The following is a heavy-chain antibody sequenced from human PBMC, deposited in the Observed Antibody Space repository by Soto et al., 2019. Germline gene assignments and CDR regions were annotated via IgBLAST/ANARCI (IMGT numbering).Heavy chain of an antibody. V-gene: IGHV3-30*03. Sequence: PGGSLRLSCAASGFNFSAYGMHWVRQVPGQGPEWVAVISYDGSKETYADSVKGRFTISRDTANNILYLEMNSLRAEDTSLYYCARVATAMTYDFWGQGTQVTVSS. CDR2: ISYDGSKE. CDR3: ARVATAMTYDF. D-gene: IGHD2-21*02. J-gene: IGHJ4*02. CDR1: GFNFSAYG.